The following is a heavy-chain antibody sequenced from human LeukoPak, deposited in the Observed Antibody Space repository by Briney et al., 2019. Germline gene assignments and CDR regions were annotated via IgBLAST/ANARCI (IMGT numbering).Heavy chain of an antibody. J-gene: IGHJ4*02. CDR3: ARRKNNYGSGSSYPFDY. CDR2: INHSGST. Sequence: SETLSLTCTVSGGSISSYYWSWIRQPPGKGLEWIGEINHSGSTNYNPSLKSRVTISVDTSKNQFSLKLSSVTAADTAVYYCARRKNNYGSGSSYPFDYWGQGTLVTVSS. D-gene: IGHD3-10*01. V-gene: IGHV4-34*01. CDR1: GGSISSYY.